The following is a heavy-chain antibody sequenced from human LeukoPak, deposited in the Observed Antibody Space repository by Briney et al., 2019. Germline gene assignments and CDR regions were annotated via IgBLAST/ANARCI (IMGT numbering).Heavy chain of an antibody. CDR1: GFTVSSNY. D-gene: IGHD2-21*02. Sequence: GGSLRLSCAASGFTVSSNYMSWVRQAPGKGLEWVSVIYSGGSTYYADSVKGRFTISRDNSKNTLYLQMNSLRAEDTAVYYCARDPSGGDCYSDAFDIWGQGTMVTVSS. CDR3: ARDPSGGDCYSDAFDI. J-gene: IGHJ3*02. CDR2: IYSGGST. V-gene: IGHV3-53*01.